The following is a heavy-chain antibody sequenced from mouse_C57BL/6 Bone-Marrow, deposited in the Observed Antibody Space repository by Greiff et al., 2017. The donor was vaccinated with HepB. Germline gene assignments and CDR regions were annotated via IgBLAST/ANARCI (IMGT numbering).Heavy chain of an antibody. V-gene: IGHV3-6*01. CDR1: GYSITSGYY. D-gene: IGHD1-1*01. CDR3: ATQIPLYYYGSSYGYFDV. Sequence: EVQLQQSGPGLVKPSQSLSLTCSVTGYSITSGYYWNWIRQFPGNKLEWMGYISYDGSNNYNPSLKNRISITRDTSTNQFFLKLNSVTTEDTATYYCATQIPLYYYGSSYGYFDVWGTGTTVTVSS. CDR2: ISYDGSN. J-gene: IGHJ1*03.